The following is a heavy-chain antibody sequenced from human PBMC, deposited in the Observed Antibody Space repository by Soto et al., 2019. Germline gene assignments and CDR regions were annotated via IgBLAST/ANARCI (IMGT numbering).Heavy chain of an antibody. V-gene: IGHV3-48*01. CDR3: ARSSMTTVTKNVYYFDY. Sequence: GGSLRLSCAASGFTFGSYSMNWVRQAPGKGLEWVSYISSSSSTIYYADSVKGRFTISRDNAKNSLYLQMNSLRAEDTAVYYCARSSMTTVTKNVYYFDYWGQGTLVTVSS. D-gene: IGHD4-17*01. J-gene: IGHJ4*02. CDR2: ISSSSSTI. CDR1: GFTFGSYS.